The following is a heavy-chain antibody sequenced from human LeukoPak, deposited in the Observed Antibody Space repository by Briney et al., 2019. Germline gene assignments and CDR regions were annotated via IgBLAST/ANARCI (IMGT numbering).Heavy chain of an antibody. CDR3: ARQDTLTHYYVMDV. CDR1: GGSISIRDTY. CDR2: IYYSGNT. V-gene: IGHV4-39*01. Sequence: PSETLSLTCTVSGGSISIRDTYWGWFRQPPRNGLEWIGSIYYSGNTYYNPSLESRLTISVDTSKNHFSLKVSSATAADTAVYYCARQDTLTHYYVMDVWGQGTTVTVSS. J-gene: IGHJ6*02. D-gene: IGHD4-17*01.